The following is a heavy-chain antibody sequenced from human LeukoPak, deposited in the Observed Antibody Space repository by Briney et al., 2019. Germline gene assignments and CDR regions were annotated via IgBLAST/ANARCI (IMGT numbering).Heavy chain of an antibody. Sequence: SETLSLTCTVSGGSISSYYWSWIRQPPGKGLEWIGYIYYSGSTNYNPSLKSRVTISVDTSKNQFSLKLSSVTAADTAVYYCATPGIAVAGNDAFDIWGHGTMVTVSS. J-gene: IGHJ3*02. CDR1: GGSISSYY. CDR3: ATPGIAVAGNDAFDI. CDR2: IYYSGST. D-gene: IGHD6-19*01. V-gene: IGHV4-59*01.